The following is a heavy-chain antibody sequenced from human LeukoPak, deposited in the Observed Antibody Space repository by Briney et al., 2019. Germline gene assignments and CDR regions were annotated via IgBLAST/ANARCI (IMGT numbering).Heavy chain of an antibody. Sequence: PGGSLRLSCAASRFTFSSYGMHWVRQAPGKGLEWVAFIRYDGSNKYYADSVKGRFTISRDNAKNSLYLQMNSLRAEDTAVYYCASIPSGYSYVGNYWGQGTLVTVSS. J-gene: IGHJ4*02. D-gene: IGHD5-18*01. CDR2: IRYDGSNK. CDR3: ASIPSGYSYVGNY. CDR1: RFTFSSYG. V-gene: IGHV3-30*02.